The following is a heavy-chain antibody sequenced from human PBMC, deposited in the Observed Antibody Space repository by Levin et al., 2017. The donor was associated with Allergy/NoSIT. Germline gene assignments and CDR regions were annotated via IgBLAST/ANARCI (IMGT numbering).Heavy chain of an antibody. CDR1: GFTFSSYW. CDR3: ANAPSGDV. V-gene: IGHV3-7*01. Sequence: GGSLRLSCVASGFTFSSYWMSWVRQAPGKGLEWVANIKQDGSEKHYVDSVKGRFTISRDNAKNSLYLQMNSLRAEDTAVYYSANAPSGDVWGKGTTVTVSS. J-gene: IGHJ6*04. CDR2: IKQDGSEK.